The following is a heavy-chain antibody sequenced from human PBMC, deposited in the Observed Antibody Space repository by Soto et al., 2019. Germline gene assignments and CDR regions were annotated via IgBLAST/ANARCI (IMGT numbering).Heavy chain of an antibody. V-gene: IGHV3-30-3*01. CDR2: MSPNGNNQ. J-gene: IGHJ4*02. CDR3: ATGANFYYDTSRY. D-gene: IGHD3-22*01. Sequence: PGGSLRLSCAAPGFTFSLYGLHWVRQAPGKGLEWVAVMSPNGNNQYYADSVKGRFTISRDTSKSTLYLQMTSLRPDDTAVYYWATGANFYYDTSRYWGQGTLVTVSS. CDR1: GFTFSLYG.